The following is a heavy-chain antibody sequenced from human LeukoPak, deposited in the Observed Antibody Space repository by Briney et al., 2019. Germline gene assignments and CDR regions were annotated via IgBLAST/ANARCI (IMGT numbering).Heavy chain of an antibody. CDR3: VREGEGPLSKDFDY. Sequence: ASVKVSCKSSGFTFTDHYIHWVRQGPGQGLEWMGYIGPHSTFTSSPQEFQGRITMTRDASMSTAYMELTRLTSDDTAVYYCVREGEGPLSKDFDYWGQGTLVTVSS. CDR2: IGPHSTFT. CDR1: GFTFTDHY. D-gene: IGHD2/OR15-2a*01. J-gene: IGHJ4*02. V-gene: IGHV1-2*02.